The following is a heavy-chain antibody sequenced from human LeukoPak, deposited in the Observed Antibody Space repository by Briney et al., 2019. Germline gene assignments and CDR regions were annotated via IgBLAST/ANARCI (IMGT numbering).Heavy chain of an antibody. CDR3: ARDSDFSAFDI. CDR2: ISFDGSNK. V-gene: IGHV3-30-3*01. J-gene: IGHJ3*02. CDR1: GFTFSNYA. Sequence: PGGSLRLSCAASGFTFSNYAMNWVRQAPGKGLEWVATISFDGSNKYYSDVVTGRFTVSRDNSKNTFYLQSDSLRTEDTALYSCARDSDFSAFDIWGQGTLVTVSS. D-gene: IGHD4-11*01.